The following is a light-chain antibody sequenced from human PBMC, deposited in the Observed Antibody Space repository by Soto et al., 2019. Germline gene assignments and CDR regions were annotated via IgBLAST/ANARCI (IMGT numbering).Light chain of an antibody. Sequence: SYELTQPPSVSVAPGQTASITCGGDNIGGRSVHWYQQKPGQAPVVVVDHDSDRPSGIPERFSGSNSGNTATLTISRVEAGDEAVYHCQVWDYSTDDVVFGGGTKLTVL. CDR2: HDS. J-gene: IGLJ2*01. CDR3: QVWDYSTDDVV. V-gene: IGLV3-21*02. CDR1: NIGGRS.